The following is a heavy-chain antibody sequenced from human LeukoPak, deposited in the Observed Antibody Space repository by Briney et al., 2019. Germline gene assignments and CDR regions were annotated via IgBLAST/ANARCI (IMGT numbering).Heavy chain of an antibody. Sequence: PSETLSLTCTVSGGSISSYYWSWIRQPPGKGLEWIGYIYYSGSTNYNPSLKSRVTISVDTSKNQFSLKLSSVTAADTAVYYCASAKGDFWSGGKFDYWGQGTLVTVSS. V-gene: IGHV4-59*12. D-gene: IGHD3-3*01. J-gene: IGHJ4*02. CDR3: ASAKGDFWSGGKFDY. CDR2: IYYSGST. CDR1: GGSISSYY.